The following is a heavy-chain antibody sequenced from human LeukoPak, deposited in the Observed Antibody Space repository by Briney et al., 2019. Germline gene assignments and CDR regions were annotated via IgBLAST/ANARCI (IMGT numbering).Heavy chain of an antibody. D-gene: IGHD6-13*01. Sequence: ASVKVSCKASVYTFTAYYMHSVRQAPGQGVEWMGCIHPKSADTNYVQRFRGGVTINLDTSITTDYMHLTRLTSDDTAVYYCARAPSPLSAAADPHLDYWGQGTLVAVSS. CDR2: IHPKSADT. CDR3: ARAPSPLSAAADPHLDY. V-gene: IGHV1-2*02. CDR1: VYTFTAYY. J-gene: IGHJ4*02.